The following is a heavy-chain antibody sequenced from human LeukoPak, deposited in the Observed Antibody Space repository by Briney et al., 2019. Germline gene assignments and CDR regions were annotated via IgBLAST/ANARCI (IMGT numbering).Heavy chain of an antibody. J-gene: IGHJ4*02. V-gene: IGHV4-4*07. D-gene: IGHD6-19*01. CDR1: GDSISSFH. Sequence: SETLSLTCTVSGDSISSFHWSWIRQPAGKGLEWIGRIYTSGSTNYNPSLKSRVTMSVDTSKNQFSLQLNSVTPEDTAVYYCARERYSSGWYYFDYWGQGTLVTVSS. CDR2: IYTSGST. CDR3: ARERYSSGWYYFDY.